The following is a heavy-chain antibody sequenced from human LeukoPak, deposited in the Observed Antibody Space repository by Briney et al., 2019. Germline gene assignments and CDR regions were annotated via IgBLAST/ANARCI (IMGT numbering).Heavy chain of an antibody. CDR1: GFTFSSYA. J-gene: IGHJ4*02. CDR2: ISGSGGST. Sequence: GGSLRLSCAASGFTFSSYAMSWVRQDPGKGLEWVSAISGSGGSTYYADSVKGRFTISRDNSKNTLFLQLNSLRDEHTAVYYCAKGYVWGSYRLNQAFDYWGQGTLVTVSS. D-gene: IGHD3-16*02. V-gene: IGHV3-23*01. CDR3: AKGYVWGSYRLNQAFDY.